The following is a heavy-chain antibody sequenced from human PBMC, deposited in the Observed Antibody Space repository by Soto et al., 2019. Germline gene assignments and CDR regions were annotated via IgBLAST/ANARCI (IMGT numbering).Heavy chain of an antibody. CDR2: IIPIFGTA. D-gene: IGHD3-22*01. J-gene: IGHJ3*02. CDR1: GGTFSSYA. V-gene: IGHV1-69*13. Sequence: GASVKVSCKASGGTFSSYAISWVRQAPGQGLEWMGGIIPIFGTANYAQKFQGRVTITADESTSTAYMELSSLRSEDTAVYYCARASLEYYYDSSGYPDDAFDIWGQGTMVTVSS. CDR3: ARASLEYYYDSSGYPDDAFDI.